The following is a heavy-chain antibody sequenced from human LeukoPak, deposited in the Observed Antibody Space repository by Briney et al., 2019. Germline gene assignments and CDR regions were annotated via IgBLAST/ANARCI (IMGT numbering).Heavy chain of an antibody. D-gene: IGHD2-2*01. CDR3: ARDLQYQLPGMDV. J-gene: IGHJ6*04. CDR1: GFTFSSYS. CDR2: ISSSSSYI. V-gene: IGHV3-21*01. Sequence: GGSLRLSCAASGFTFSSYSMNWVRQAPGKGLEWVSSISSSSSYIYYADSVKGRFTISRDNAKNSLYLQMNSLRAEDTAAYYCARDLQYQLPGMDVWGKGTTVSVSS.